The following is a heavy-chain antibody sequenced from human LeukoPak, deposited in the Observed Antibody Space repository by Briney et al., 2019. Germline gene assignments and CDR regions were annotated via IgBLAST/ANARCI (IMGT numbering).Heavy chain of an antibody. Sequence: GSSVKISCKASGGTFSNYVINWVRQAPGQGLEWMGRIIPIFGTANYAQKFQGRVTITTDESTSTAYMELSSLRSEDTAVYYCARTYGDNSFNYWGQGTLVTVSS. CDR3: ARTYGDNSFNY. V-gene: IGHV1-69*05. CDR1: GGTFSNYV. D-gene: IGHD4-23*01. CDR2: IIPIFGTA. J-gene: IGHJ4*02.